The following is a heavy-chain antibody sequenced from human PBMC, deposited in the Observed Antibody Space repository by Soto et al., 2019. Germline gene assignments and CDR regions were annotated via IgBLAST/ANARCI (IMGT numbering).Heavy chain of an antibody. J-gene: IGHJ6*02. Sequence: SVEATWKACGGAKGSRARSWVRQEKGQGLEWMGGIIPIFGTANYAQKFQGRVTITADKSTSTAYMELSSLRSEDTAVYYCARALANVLGTYSYYYYGMDVWGQGT. V-gene: IGHV1-69*06. CDR1: GGAKGSRA. CDR3: ARALANVLGTYSYYYYGMDV. CDR2: IIPIFGTA. D-gene: IGHD2-8*01.